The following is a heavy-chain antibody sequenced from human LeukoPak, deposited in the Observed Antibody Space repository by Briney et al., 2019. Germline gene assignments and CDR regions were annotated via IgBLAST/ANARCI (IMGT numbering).Heavy chain of an antibody. V-gene: IGHV4-61*02. J-gene: IGHJ5*02. Sequence: SQTLSLTCTVSGGSISSGSYYWSWIRQPAGKGLEWIGRIYTSGSTNYYPSLKSRVTISVDTSKNQFSLKLSSVTAADTAVYYCGRVFDLWGQGTLVTVSS. CDR1: GGSISSGSYY. CDR2: IYTSGST. CDR3: GRVFDL.